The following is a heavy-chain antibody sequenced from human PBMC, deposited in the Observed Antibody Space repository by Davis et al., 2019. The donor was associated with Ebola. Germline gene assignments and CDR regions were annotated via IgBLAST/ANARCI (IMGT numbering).Heavy chain of an antibody. CDR1: GYTFTGYY. CDR2: INPNSGGT. D-gene: IGHD6-13*01. J-gene: IGHJ1*01. Sequence: ASVKVSCKASGYTFTGYYMHWVRQAPGQGLEWMGRINPNSGGTNYAQKFQGRVTMTRDTSISTAYMELSRLRSDDTAVYYCARGPEGIAEEYFQHWGQGTLVTVSS. CDR3: ARGPEGIAEEYFQH. V-gene: IGHV1-2*06.